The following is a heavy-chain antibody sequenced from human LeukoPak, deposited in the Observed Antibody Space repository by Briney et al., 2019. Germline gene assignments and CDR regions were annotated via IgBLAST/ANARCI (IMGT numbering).Heavy chain of an antibody. V-gene: IGHV3-48*03. CDR3: ARGDYYYDSTYWYFDL. Sequence: PGGSLRLSCAASGFTFSSYEMNWVRQAPGKGLEWVSYISSSGSTIYYADSVKGRFTISRDNAKNSLYLQMNSLRAEDTAVYYCARGDYYYDSTYWYFDLWGRGTLVTVSS. CDR1: GFTFSSYE. CDR2: ISSSGSTI. J-gene: IGHJ2*01. D-gene: IGHD3-22*01.